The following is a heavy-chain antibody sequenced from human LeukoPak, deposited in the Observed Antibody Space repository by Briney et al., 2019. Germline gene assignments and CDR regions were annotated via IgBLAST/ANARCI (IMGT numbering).Heavy chain of an antibody. CDR1: GVSVSSGSYY. J-gene: IGHJ4*02. CDR3: VRYSGSYYGFDY. V-gene: IGHV4-61*01. CDR2: IYYSGST. D-gene: IGHD1-26*01. Sequence: PSETLSLTCTVSGVSVSSGSYYWSWIRQPPGKGLEWIGYIYYSGSTNYNPSLKSRVTISVDTSKNQFSLKLSSVTAADTAVYYCVRYSGSYYGFDYWGQGTLVTVSS.